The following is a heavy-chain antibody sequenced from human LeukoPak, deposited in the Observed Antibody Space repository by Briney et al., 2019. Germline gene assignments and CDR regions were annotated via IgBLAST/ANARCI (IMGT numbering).Heavy chain of an antibody. J-gene: IGHJ4*02. Sequence: ASVKVSCKASGYTLTGYYMHWVRQAPGQGLEWMGWINPNSGGTNYAQKFQGRVTMTRYTPISTAYMELSRLRSDDTAVYYCARGITMVRDYYFDYWGQGTLVTVSS. CDR1: GYTLTGYY. CDR3: ARGITMVRDYYFDY. D-gene: IGHD3-10*01. V-gene: IGHV1-2*02. CDR2: INPNSGGT.